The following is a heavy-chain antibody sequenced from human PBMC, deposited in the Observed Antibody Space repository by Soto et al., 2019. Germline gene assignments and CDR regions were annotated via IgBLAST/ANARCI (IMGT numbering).Heavy chain of an antibody. CDR2: MNPNSGNT. J-gene: IGHJ6*02. V-gene: IGHV1-8*01. CDR1: GYTFTSYD. CDR3: ARVHHLYSNYGFDYYYYGMDV. D-gene: IGHD4-4*01. Sequence: GASVKVSCTASGYTFTSYDINWVRQATGQGLEWMGWMNPNSGNTGYAQKFQGRVTMTRNTSISTAYMELSSLRSEDTAVYHCARVHHLYSNYGFDYYYYGMDVWGQGTTVTVSS.